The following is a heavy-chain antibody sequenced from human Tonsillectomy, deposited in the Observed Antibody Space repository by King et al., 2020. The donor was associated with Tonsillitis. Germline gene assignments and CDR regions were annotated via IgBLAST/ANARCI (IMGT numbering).Heavy chain of an antibody. CDR3: TTERGNILTGFYYFDY. Sequence: VQLVESGGGLVKPGGSLRLSCAASGFTFSNAWMSWVRLAPGKGLEWVGRIKSKTDGGTTDYAAPVKGRFTISRDDSKNTLYLQMNSLKTEDTAVYYCTTERGNILTGFYYFDYWGQGTLVTVSS. CDR2: IKSKTDGGTT. V-gene: IGHV3-15*01. J-gene: IGHJ4*02. D-gene: IGHD3-9*01. CDR1: GFTFSNAW.